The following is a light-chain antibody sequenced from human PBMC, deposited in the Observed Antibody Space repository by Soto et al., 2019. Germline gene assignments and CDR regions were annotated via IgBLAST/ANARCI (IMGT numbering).Light chain of an antibody. Sequence: QSALTQPPSVSGAPGQRVTISCTGSNSNIGAGSDVQWYQQLPGTAPKLLIYGNSSRPSGVPDRFSGSKSGTSASLAITGLQAEDEADYYCQSYDSSLSGSVFGGGTKVTVL. CDR3: QSYDSSLSGSV. V-gene: IGLV1-40*01. CDR1: NSNIGAGSD. J-gene: IGLJ2*01. CDR2: GNS.